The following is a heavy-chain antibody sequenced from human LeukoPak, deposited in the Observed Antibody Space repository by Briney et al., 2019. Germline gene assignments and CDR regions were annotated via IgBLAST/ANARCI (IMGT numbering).Heavy chain of an antibody. CDR2: ISSSSSTI. CDR1: GFTFSSYS. D-gene: IGHD4/OR15-4a*01. J-gene: IGHJ4*02. V-gene: IGHV3-48*01. Sequence: TGGSLRLSCAASGFTFSSYSMNWVRQAPGKGLEWVSYISSSSSTIYYADSVKGRFTIFRDNAKNSLYLQMNSLRAEDTAVYYCARGAPQLDYWGQGTLVTVSS. CDR3: ARGAPQLDY.